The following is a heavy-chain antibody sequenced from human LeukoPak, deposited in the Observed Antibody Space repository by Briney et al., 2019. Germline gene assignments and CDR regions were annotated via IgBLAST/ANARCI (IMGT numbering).Heavy chain of an antibody. Sequence: SETLSLTCTVSGGSISSSSYYWGWIRQPPGKGLEWIGSIYYSGSTYYNPSLKSRVTISVDTSKNQFSLKLSSVTAADTAVYYCARYGSYFHYFDYWGQGTLVTVSS. V-gene: IGHV4-39*07. CDR1: GGSISSSSYY. J-gene: IGHJ4*02. CDR3: ARYGSYFHYFDY. CDR2: IYYSGST. D-gene: IGHD1-26*01.